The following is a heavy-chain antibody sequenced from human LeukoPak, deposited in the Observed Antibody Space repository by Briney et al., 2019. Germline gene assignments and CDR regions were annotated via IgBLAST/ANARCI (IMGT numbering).Heavy chain of an antibody. CDR3: ARDRDGSGWWLPFDY. CDR2: INPNSGGT. Sequence: GASVKVSCKASGYTFTGYYMHWVRQAPGQGLEWMGWINPNSGGTNYAQKFQGRVTMTRDTSISPAYMELSRLRSDDTAVYYCARDRDGSGWWLPFDYWGQGTLVTVSS. V-gene: IGHV1-2*02. J-gene: IGHJ4*02. CDR1: GYTFTGYY. D-gene: IGHD5-12*01.